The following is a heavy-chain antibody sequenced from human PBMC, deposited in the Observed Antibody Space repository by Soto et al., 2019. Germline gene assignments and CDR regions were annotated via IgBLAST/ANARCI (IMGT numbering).Heavy chain of an antibody. V-gene: IGHV4-4*02. D-gene: IGHD5-12*01. CDR1: GYSIRSSKW. CDR2: IYHSGAT. J-gene: IGHJ5*01. CDR3: ARDKSTMEGYNQFDS. Sequence: SETLSLTCSVPGYSIRSSKWWSWVRQSPGRGLEWIGDIYHSGATNYNPSLKSRLTMSVDKSKNEFSMKLVSVTAADTAIYFCARDKSTMEGYNQFDSWGQGTLVTVSS.